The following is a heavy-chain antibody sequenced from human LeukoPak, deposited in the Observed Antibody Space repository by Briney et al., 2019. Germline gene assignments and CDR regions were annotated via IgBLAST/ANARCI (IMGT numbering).Heavy chain of an antibody. CDR2: INPSGGST. Sequence: GASVKVSYKASGYTFTNYYVHWVRQAPGQGLEWMGMINPSGGSTTYAQKFQGRVTMTRDMSTSTVYMELSSLRSEDTAVYYCARSRLWSPRDAFDIWGQGTMVTVSS. D-gene: IGHD3-16*01. V-gene: IGHV1-46*01. CDR1: GYTFTNYY. J-gene: IGHJ3*02. CDR3: ARSRLWSPRDAFDI.